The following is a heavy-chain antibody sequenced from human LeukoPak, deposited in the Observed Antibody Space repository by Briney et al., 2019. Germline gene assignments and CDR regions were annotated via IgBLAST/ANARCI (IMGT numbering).Heavy chain of an antibody. CDR3: AKARGAAVNDPADY. D-gene: IGHD2-15*01. CDR1: GFTFNIYG. CDR2: FGGSGGGP. V-gene: IGHV3-23*01. J-gene: IGHJ4*02. Sequence: GGSLRLSCAASGFTFNIYGINWVRQAPGKGLEWVSSFGGSGGGPWHAASVKGRFSISRDNSKNTLYLQMSSLSDEDTALYYCAKARGAAVNDPADYWGQGILVTVSS.